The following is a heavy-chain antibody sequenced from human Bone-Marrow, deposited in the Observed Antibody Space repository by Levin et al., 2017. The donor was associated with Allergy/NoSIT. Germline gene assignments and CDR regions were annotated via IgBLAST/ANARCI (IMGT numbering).Heavy chain of an antibody. CDR3: VKGGYSSSWYYFDY. D-gene: IGHD6-13*01. J-gene: IGHJ4*02. V-gene: IGHV3-64D*06. Sequence: GGSLRLSCSASGFTFSSYAMHWVRQAPGKGLEYVSAISSNGGSTYYADSVKGRFTISRDSSKSTLYLQMSSLRAEDTAVYYCVKGGYSSSWYYFDYWGQGTLVTVSS. CDR2: ISSNGGST. CDR1: GFTFSSYA.